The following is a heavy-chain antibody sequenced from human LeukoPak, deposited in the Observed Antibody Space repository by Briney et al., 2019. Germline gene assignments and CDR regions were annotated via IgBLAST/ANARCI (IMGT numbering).Heavy chain of an antibody. V-gene: IGHV5-51*01. D-gene: IGHD3-9*01. CDR2: IYPGDSDT. CDR3: ARRGPRGRDDILTDY. J-gene: IGHJ4*02. Sequence: GESLKISCKGSGYSFTNYWIGWVRQMPGKGLEWVAIIYPGDSDTRYSPSFQGQVTISADKSISTAYLQWSSLKASDTAMYYCARRGPRGRDDILTDYWGQGTLVTVSS. CDR1: GYSFTNYW.